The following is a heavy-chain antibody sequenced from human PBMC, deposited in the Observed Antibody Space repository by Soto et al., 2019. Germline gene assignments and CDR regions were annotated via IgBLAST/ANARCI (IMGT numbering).Heavy chain of an antibody. J-gene: IGHJ5*01. CDR2: IGGGGGRT. Sequence: EAQLLDSGGGLVQPGGSLRLSCAASGFSSSSYVMGWVRQTPGKGLEWVSGIGGGGGRTYYADSVQGRFTISRDNSKNTLYLKMYSLRAEDTAVYYCAKGWLDFWCQGTLVTVSS. CDR1: GFSSSSYV. CDR3: AKGWLDF. V-gene: IGHV3-23*01.